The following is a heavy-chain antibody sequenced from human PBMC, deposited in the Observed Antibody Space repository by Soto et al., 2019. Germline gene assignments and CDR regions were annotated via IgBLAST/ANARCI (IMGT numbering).Heavy chain of an antibody. D-gene: IGHD2-15*01. CDR1: GYTFTNYA. J-gene: IGHJ2*01. CDR3: ARCYCSVGSCYACWHFGL. V-gene: IGHV1-18*01. Sequence: QVQLVQSGAEVKKPGASVKVSCQASGYTFTNYAISWVRQAPGQGLEWMGWISASTRNTDQAQNFQGRVTMTIDTSTNTANMELRSLRSDDTAVYYCARCYCSVGSCYACWHFGLWGRGTLVTVSS. CDR2: ISASTRNT.